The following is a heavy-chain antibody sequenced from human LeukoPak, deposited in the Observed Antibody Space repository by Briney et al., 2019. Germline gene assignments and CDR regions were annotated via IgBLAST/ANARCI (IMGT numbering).Heavy chain of an antibody. D-gene: IGHD6-19*01. Sequence: ASVKVSCKASGYTFTSYDISWVRQATGQGLEWMGWMNPNSGNAGYAQKFRGRVTITRNTSISTAYMELSSLRSEDTAVYYCARGDYSSGWYYMYWGQGTLVTVSS. J-gene: IGHJ4*02. CDR2: MNPNSGNA. CDR1: GYTFTSYD. CDR3: ARGDYSSGWYYMY. V-gene: IGHV1-8*01.